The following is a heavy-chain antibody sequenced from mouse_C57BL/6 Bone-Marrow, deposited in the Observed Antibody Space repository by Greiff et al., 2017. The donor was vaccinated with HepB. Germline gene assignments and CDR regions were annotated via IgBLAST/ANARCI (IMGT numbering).Heavy chain of an antibody. CDR2: ISYSGST. J-gene: IGHJ4*01. V-gene: IGHV3-8*01. D-gene: IGHD1-1*01. Sequence: EVQLQESGPGLANPSQTLSLTCSVTGYSITSDYWNWIRKFPGNKLEYMGYISYSGSTYYNPSLKSRISITRDTSKNQYYLQLNSVTTEDTATYYCARSGITTVVATSGLYYAMDYWGQGTSVTVSS. CDR3: ARSGITTVVATSGLYYAMDY. CDR1: GYSITSDY.